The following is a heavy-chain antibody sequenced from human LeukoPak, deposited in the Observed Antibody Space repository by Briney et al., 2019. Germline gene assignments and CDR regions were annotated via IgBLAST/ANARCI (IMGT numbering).Heavy chain of an antibody. V-gene: IGHV4-34*01. D-gene: IGHD6-19*01. CDR2: INHSGST. Sequence: SETLSLTCAVYGGSFSGYYWSWIRQPPGKGLEWIGEINHSGSTNYNPSLKSRVTITVDTSKNHFSLKLSSVTAADTAVYYCARFTTIAVAGTVFYFDYWGQGTLVTVSS. J-gene: IGHJ4*02. CDR3: ARFTTIAVAGTVFYFDY. CDR1: GGSFSGYY.